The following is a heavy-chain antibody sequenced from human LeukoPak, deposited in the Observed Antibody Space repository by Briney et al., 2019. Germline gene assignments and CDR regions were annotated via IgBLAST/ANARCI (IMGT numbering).Heavy chain of an antibody. V-gene: IGHV4-59*08. D-gene: IGHD2-15*01. CDR2: AYSSGHT. CDR1: GGSISDNY. J-gene: IGHJ4*02. CDR3: ARHPFATPFDS. Sequence: SETLSLTCTVSGGSISDNYWSRIRQPPGKGLEWMGYAYSSGHTIYNSSLKSRVAMSLDTSKSQFSLRLSSVTAADTALYFCARHPFATPFDSWGPGTLVIVSS.